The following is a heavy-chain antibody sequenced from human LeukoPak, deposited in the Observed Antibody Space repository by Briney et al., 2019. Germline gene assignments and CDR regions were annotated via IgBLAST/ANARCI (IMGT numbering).Heavy chain of an antibody. V-gene: IGHV1-2*02. J-gene: IGHJ6*02. D-gene: IGHD2-2*01. CDR1: GYTFTGYY. CDR2: INPNSGGT. CDR3: ARDIVVVPAAMVGYYGMDV. Sequence: ASVKVSCKASGYTFTGYYMHWVRQAPGQGLEWMGWINPNSGGTNYAQKFQGRVTMTRNTSISTAYMELSSLRSEDTAVYYCARDIVVVPAAMVGYYGMDVWGQGTTVTVSS.